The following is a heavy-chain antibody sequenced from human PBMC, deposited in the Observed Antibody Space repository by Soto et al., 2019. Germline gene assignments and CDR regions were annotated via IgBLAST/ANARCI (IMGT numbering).Heavy chain of an antibody. Sequence: EVQLVESGGGLVKPGESLRLSCATSGFTFSDYSMNWVRQAPGKDLEWISSISTGGNYVYYADSVKGRFTISRDNAKSSLYLQMDRLRAEDTAVYYCARDSRIVARPAMGSVGFDPWGQGTLVTVSS. CDR2: ISTGGNYV. J-gene: IGHJ5*02. D-gene: IGHD2-2*01. CDR3: ARDSRIVARPAMGSVGFDP. V-gene: IGHV3-21*01. CDR1: GFTFSDYS.